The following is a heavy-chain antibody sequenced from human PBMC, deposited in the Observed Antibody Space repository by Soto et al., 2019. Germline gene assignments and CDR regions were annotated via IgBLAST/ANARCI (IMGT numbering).Heavy chain of an antibody. CDR3: ARGGEMAKYLYYSDY. V-gene: IGHV1-69*13. CDR1: GGTFSSYA. D-gene: IGHD3-9*01. Sequence: SVKVSCKASGGTFSSYAISWVRQAPGQGLEWMGGIIPIFGTANYAQKFQGRVTITADESTSTAYMELSSLRSEDTAVYYCARGGEMAKYLYYSDYCGQGILVTVSS. J-gene: IGHJ4*02. CDR2: IIPIFGTA.